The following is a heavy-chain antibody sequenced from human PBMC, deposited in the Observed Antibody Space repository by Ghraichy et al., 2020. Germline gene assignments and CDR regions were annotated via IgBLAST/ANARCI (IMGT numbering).Heavy chain of an antibody. CDR2: ISGSGGST. CDR3: AKDVSVVVTAERYDAFDI. D-gene: IGHD2-21*02. V-gene: IGHV3-23*01. Sequence: GGSLRLSCAASGFTFSSYAMSWVRQAPGKGLEWVSAISGSGGSTYYADSVKGRFTISRDNSKNTLYLQMNSLRAEDTAVYYCAKDVSVVVTAERYDAFDIWGQGTMVTVSS. J-gene: IGHJ3*02. CDR1: GFTFSSYA.